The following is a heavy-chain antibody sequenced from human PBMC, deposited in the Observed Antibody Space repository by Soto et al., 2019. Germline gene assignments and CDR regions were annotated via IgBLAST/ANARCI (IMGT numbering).Heavy chain of an antibody. CDR2: IIPILGIA. D-gene: IGHD2-2*02. Sequence: GASVKVSCKASGGTFSSYTISWVRQAPGQGLEWMGRIIPILGIANYAQKFQGRVTITADKSTSTAYMELSSLRSEDTAVYYCARDEMSIRAYQHWGQGTLVTVSS. CDR3: ARDEMSIRAYQH. J-gene: IGHJ4*02. V-gene: IGHV1-69*04. CDR1: GGTFSSYT.